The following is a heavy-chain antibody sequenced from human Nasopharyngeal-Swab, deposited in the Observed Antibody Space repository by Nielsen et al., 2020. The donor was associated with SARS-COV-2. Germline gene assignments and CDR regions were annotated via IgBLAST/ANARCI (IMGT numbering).Heavy chain of an antibody. V-gene: IGHV4-39*07. Sequence: SETLSLTCTVSGGSISSSSYYWGWIRQPPGKGLEWIGSIYYSGSTYYNPSLKSRVTISVDTSKNQFSLKLSYVTGEETAVSYYPFIIYTPLRVTNPIFFDYWGQGTLVTVSS. CDR1: GGSISSSSYY. CDR3: PFIIYTPLRVTNPIFFDY. CDR2: IYYSGST. D-gene: IGHD2-2*02. J-gene: IGHJ4*02.